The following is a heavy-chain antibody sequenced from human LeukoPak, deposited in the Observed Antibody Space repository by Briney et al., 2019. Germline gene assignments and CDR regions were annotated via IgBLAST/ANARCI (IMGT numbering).Heavy chain of an antibody. Sequence: TGGSLRLSCAASGFTFSTYSMNWVRQAPGKGLEWVSYISSSSSTIYYADSVKGRFTISRDNAKNSLYLQMNSLRAKDTAVYYCARGSTYYDSSGQVPFDYWGQGTLVTVSS. D-gene: IGHD3-22*01. J-gene: IGHJ4*02. CDR2: ISSSSSTI. CDR1: GFTFSTYS. V-gene: IGHV3-48*01. CDR3: ARGSTYYDSSGQVPFDY.